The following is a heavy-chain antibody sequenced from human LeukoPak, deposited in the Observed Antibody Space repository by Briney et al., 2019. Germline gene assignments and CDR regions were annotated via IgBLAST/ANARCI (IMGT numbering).Heavy chain of an antibody. J-gene: IGHJ4*02. D-gene: IGHD6-19*01. CDR3: ARDYTLYISGWFLDY. CDR1: GDSSSNTIFY. V-gene: IGHV4-39*07. Sequence: SETLSLTCAVSGDSSSNTIFYWGWIRQPPGKGLGWIGSIHYSGTTHYNPSLKSRVTISVDTSKNQFSLKLTSVTAADTAVYYCARDYTLYISGWFLDYWAQGTLVTVSS. CDR2: IHYSGTT.